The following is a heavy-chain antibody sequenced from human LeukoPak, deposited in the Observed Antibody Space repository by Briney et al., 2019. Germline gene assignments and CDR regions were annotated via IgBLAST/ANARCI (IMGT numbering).Heavy chain of an antibody. CDR2: ISSSGSTI. CDR1: GFTFSSYE. V-gene: IGHV3-48*03. Sequence: GGSLRLSCAASGFTFSSYEMNWVRQAPGKGLEWVSYISSSGSTIYYADSVKGRFTISRDNAKNSLYLQMNSLRAEDTAVYYCARGREREQLVVFRYYYYMDVWGKGTTVTVSS. J-gene: IGHJ6*03. CDR3: ARGREREQLVVFRYYYYMDV. D-gene: IGHD6-13*01.